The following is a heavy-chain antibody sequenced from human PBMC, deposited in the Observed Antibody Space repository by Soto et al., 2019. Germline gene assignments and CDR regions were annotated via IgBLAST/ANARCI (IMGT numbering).Heavy chain of an antibody. CDR3: ASDLVGASDSYGLDV. Sequence: QVQLVESEGGVVQPGRSLRLSCAASGFTFSNYGMHWVRQAPGKGLEWVAIIWHDENNKYYADSVRGRFIISRDNSKNRLYLQMNSLRAEDTAVYYCASDLVGASDSYGLDVWGQGTPVTVSS. CDR2: IWHDENNK. J-gene: IGHJ6*02. V-gene: IGHV3-33*01. CDR1: GFTFSNYG. D-gene: IGHD1-26*01.